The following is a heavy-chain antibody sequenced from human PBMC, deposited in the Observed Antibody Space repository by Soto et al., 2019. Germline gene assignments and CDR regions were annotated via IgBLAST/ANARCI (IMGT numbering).Heavy chain of an antibody. CDR3: AKDRSSAAYCFDF. CDR2: ISWNGVSI. CDR1: GFTFQDYA. D-gene: IGHD2-2*01. J-gene: IGHJ4*02. V-gene: IGHV3-9*01. Sequence: QLVESGGGLVQPGRSLRLSCAASGFTFQDYAMHWVRQAPGKGPEWVSGISWNGVSIGYADSAKGRFTISRDNAKNPIYLQMNSLRVEESAFYYCAKDRSSAAYCFDFWGQGTLVTVSS.